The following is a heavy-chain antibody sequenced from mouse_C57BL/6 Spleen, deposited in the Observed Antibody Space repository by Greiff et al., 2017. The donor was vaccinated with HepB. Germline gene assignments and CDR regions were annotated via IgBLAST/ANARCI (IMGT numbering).Heavy chain of an antibody. CDR2: ISYDGSN. V-gene: IGHV3-6*01. Sequence: DVQLQESGPGLVKPSQSLSLTCSVTGYSITSGYYWNWIRQFPGNKLEWMGYISYDGSNNYNPSLKNRISITRDTSKNQFFLKLNSVTTEDTATYYCARVELGRFAYWGQGTLVTVSA. D-gene: IGHD4-1*01. CDR3: ARVELGRFAY. J-gene: IGHJ3*01. CDR1: GYSITSGYY.